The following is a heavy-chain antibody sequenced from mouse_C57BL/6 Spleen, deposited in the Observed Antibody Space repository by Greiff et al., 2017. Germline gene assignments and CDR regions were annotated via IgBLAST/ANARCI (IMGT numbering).Heavy chain of an antibody. J-gene: IGHJ1*03. D-gene: IGHD1-1*01. Sequence: VQLQQSGPELVKPGASVKISCKASGYTFTDYYMNWVKQSHGKSLAWIGDINPNNGGTSYNQKFKGKATLTVDKSSSTAYMELRSLTSEDSAVYYCARDYGGYFDVWGTGTTVTVSS. CDR3: ARDYGGYFDV. CDR2: INPNNGGT. V-gene: IGHV1-26*01. CDR1: GYTFTDYY.